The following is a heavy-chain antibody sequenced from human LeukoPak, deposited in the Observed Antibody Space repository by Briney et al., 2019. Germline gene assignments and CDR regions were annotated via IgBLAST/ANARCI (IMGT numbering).Heavy chain of an antibody. J-gene: IGHJ4*02. Sequence: GGSLRLSCAASGFTFSNYAMSWVRQAPGKGLEWVSSISSSADNTYHADSVKGRFTISRDNSKNTLYLQMNSLRAEDTAVYYCAGRDGYNGSNDYWGQGTLVTASS. V-gene: IGHV3-23*01. CDR3: AGRDGYNGSNDY. CDR2: ISSSADNT. D-gene: IGHD5-24*01. CDR1: GFTFSNYA.